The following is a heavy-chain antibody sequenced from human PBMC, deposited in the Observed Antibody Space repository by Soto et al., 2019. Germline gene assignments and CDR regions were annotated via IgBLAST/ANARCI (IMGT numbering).Heavy chain of an antibody. CDR3: ARQAGGRFGEAYYYGMDV. CDR1: GFTFSSYS. Sequence: EVQLVESGGGLVKPGGSLRLSCAASGFTFSSYSMNWVRQAPGKGLEWVSSISSSSSYIYYADSVKGRFTISRDNAKNSLYLQMNSLRAEDTAVYYCARQAGGRFGEAYYYGMDVWGQGTTVTVSS. V-gene: IGHV3-21*01. D-gene: IGHD3-10*01. J-gene: IGHJ6*02. CDR2: ISSSSSYI.